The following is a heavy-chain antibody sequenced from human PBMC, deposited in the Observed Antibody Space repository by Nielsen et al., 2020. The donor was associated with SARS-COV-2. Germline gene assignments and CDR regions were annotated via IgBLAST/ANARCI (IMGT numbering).Heavy chain of an antibody. D-gene: IGHD3-10*01. CDR3: ARGGGDY. J-gene: IGHJ4*02. V-gene: IGHV3-20*04. CDR2: ITWNGGST. CDR1: GFTFDEYG. Sequence: GESLKISCAASGFTFDEYGMSWVRQAPGKGLEWVSGITWNGGSTGYADSVKGRFTISRDNAKNSLYLQMNSLRDEDTAVYYCARGGGDYWGQGTLVTVSS.